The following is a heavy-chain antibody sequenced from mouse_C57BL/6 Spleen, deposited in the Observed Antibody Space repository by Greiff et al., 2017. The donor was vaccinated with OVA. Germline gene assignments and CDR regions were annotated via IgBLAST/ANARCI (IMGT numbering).Heavy chain of an antibody. D-gene: IGHD1-1*01. J-gene: IGHJ1*03. CDR2: INSDGGST. V-gene: IGHV5-2*01. CDR3: ARHRGTTVVDWYFDV. Sequence: EVKLMESGGGLVQPGESLKLSCESNEYEFPSHDMSWVRKTPEKRLELVAAINSDGGSTYYPDTMERRFIISRDNTKKTLYLQMSSLRSEDTALYYCARHRGTTVVDWYFDVWGTGTTVTVSS. CDR1: EYEFPSHD.